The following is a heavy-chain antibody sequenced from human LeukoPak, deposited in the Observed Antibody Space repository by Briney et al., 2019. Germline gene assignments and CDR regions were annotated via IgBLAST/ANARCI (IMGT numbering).Heavy chain of an antibody. Sequence: GGSLRLSCAASGFTFSSYAMSWVRLAPGKGLEWVSVISGSGGSTYYADSVKGQFTISRDNSKNTLYLQMNSLRAEDTAVYYCAKDPYSYGSYFDYWGQGTLVTVSS. J-gene: IGHJ4*02. V-gene: IGHV3-23*01. CDR2: ISGSGGST. CDR1: GFTFSSYA. CDR3: AKDPYSYGSYFDY. D-gene: IGHD5-18*01.